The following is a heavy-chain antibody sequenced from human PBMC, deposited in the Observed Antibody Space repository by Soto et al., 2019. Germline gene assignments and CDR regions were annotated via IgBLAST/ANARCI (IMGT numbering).Heavy chain of an antibody. CDR1: GASVSEKTFY. V-gene: IGHV4-61*01. J-gene: IGHJ4*02. D-gene: IGHD4-17*01. CDR3: ARTTAVPNTLRSRYYFDY. CDR2: IYYSGTT. Sequence: PSETLALACSVSGASVSEKTFYWSWLRQAPGKGLEWIGYIYYSGTTNYNPSLKGRFTISVDTSKNQFSLRLNSVTAADTALYYCARTTAVPNTLRSRYYFDYWGQGMLVTVSS.